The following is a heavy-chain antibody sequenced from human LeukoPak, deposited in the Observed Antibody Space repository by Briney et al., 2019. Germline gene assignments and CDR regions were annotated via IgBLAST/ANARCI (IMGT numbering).Heavy chain of an antibody. CDR1: LFTFRSYV. J-gene: IGHJ4*02. Sequence: VRSLRVSCAPPLFTFRSYVMHCVRQAPGKGLESGAVISYDGSNKYYADSVKGRVTISRDNSRNTLYLQMNSLRPEDTAVYYCARDDCSSTSCYTVWSWRSWSPDDYWGQGTLVTVSS. CDR3: ARDDCSSTSCYTVWSWRSWSPDDY. V-gene: IGHV3-30*01. CDR2: ISYDGSNK. D-gene: IGHD2-2*02.